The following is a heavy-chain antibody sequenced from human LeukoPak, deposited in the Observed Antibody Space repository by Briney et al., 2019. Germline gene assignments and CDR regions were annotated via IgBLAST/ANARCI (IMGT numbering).Heavy chain of an antibody. CDR2: ITTSSSYI. D-gene: IGHD3-22*01. V-gene: IGHV3-21*01. J-gene: IGHJ4*02. CDR1: GFTFSRSN. CDR3: ATGGVHYYDSSADY. Sequence: GGSLRLSCAASGFTFSRSNMNWVRQAPGKGLEWVSSITTSSSYIYYADSVRGRFTISRDNAKNSLYLQMDSLRGEDTAVYYCATGGVHYYDSSADYWGQGTLVTVSS.